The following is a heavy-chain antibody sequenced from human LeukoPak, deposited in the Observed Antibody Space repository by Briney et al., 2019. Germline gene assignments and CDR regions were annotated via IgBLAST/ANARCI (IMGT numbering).Heavy chain of an antibody. J-gene: IGHJ4*02. CDR3: ARGQGGSGYFDY. D-gene: IGHD3-22*01. CDR2: IYYSGST. Sequence: SQTLSLTCTVSGGSISSGGYYWSWIRQHPGKGLEWIGYIYYSGSTYYNPSLKSRVTISVDTSKNQFSLKLSSVTAADTAVYYCARGQGGSGYFDYWGQGTLVTVSS. V-gene: IGHV4-31*03. CDR1: GGSISSGGYY.